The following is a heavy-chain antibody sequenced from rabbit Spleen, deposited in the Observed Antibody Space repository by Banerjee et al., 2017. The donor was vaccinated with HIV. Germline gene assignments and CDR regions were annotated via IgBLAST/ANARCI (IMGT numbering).Heavy chain of an antibody. D-gene: IGHD8-1*01. J-gene: IGHJ4*01. CDR1: GFSFSSGYW. Sequence: QEQLEESGGGLVQPEGSLTLTCKASGFSFSSGYWICWVRQAPGKGLEWIGYIDPVFGITYYANWVNGRFSISRENAQNTVFLQMTSLTAADTATYFCARDGTGGSYFALWGPGTLVTVS. V-gene: IGHV1S45*01. CDR2: IDPVFGIT. CDR3: ARDGTGGSYFAL.